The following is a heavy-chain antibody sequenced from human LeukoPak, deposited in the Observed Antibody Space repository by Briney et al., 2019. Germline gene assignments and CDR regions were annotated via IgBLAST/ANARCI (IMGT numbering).Heavy chain of an antibody. CDR3: ARSPITMVRGVFDY. J-gene: IGHJ4*02. V-gene: IGHV3-11*01. CDR1: GFAFSDYY. CDR2: ISSSGSTI. D-gene: IGHD3-10*01. Sequence: GGSLRLSCAASGFAFSDYYMSWIRQAPGKGLEWVSYISSSGSTIYYADSVKGRFTISRDNAKNSLYLQMNSLRAEDTAVYYCARSPITMVRGVFDYWGQGTLVTVSS.